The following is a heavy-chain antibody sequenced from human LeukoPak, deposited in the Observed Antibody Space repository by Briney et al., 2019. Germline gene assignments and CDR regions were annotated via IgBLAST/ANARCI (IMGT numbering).Heavy chain of an antibody. D-gene: IGHD3-22*01. V-gene: IGHV4-34*01. J-gene: IGHJ5*02. CDR2: INHSGST. CDR3: ARGRRYYDSSGYYDWFDP. CDR1: GGSLSSYY. Sequence: PSETLSLTCTVSGGSLSSYYWSWIRQPPGKGLEWIGEINHSGSTNYNPSLKSRVTISVDTSKNQFSLKLSSVTAADTAVYYCARGRRYYDSSGYYDWFDPWGQGTLVTVSS.